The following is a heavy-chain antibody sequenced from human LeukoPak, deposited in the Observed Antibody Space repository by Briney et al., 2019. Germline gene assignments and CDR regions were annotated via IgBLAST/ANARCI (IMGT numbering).Heavy chain of an antibody. D-gene: IGHD2-15*01. V-gene: IGHV4-34*01. CDR3: ARARCSGDSCYTGYY. CDR1: GGSFNYYY. Sequence: SETLSLTCAVSGGSFNYYYWNWMRQPPRRGGEWIGEINHRGSTNYNPSLKSRVTMSVDTSKNQISLKMSSVTAADTAVYFCARARCSGDSCYTGYYWGQGTLVTVSS. J-gene: IGHJ4*02. CDR2: INHRGST.